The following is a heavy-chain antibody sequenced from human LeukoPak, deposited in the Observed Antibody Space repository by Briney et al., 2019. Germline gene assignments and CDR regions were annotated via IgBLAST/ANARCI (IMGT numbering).Heavy chain of an antibody. Sequence: SETLSLTCAVYGGSFSGYFWTWIRQPPGKGLEWVGEINHGGSTNYNPSLKSRVTISVDTSKNHFSLKLSSLTAADTAVYYCARGPPLTYDGSGYYFFDYWGQGTLVTVSS. CDR3: ARGPPLTYDGSGYYFFDY. J-gene: IGHJ4*02. CDR1: GGSFSGYF. D-gene: IGHD3-22*01. CDR2: INHGGST. V-gene: IGHV4-34*01.